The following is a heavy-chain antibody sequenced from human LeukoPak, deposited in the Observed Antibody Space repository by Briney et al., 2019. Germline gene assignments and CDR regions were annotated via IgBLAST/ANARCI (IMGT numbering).Heavy chain of an antibody. J-gene: IGHJ6*02. CDR2: IYYSGST. CDR3: ARDSSSWTHYYYYGMDV. V-gene: IGHV4-59*01. CDR1: GGSISSYY. Sequence: SSETLSLTCTVSGGSISSYYWSRIRQPPGKGLEWIGYIYYSGSTNYNPSLKSRVTISVDTSKNQFSLKLSSVTAADTAVYYCARDSSSWTHYYYYGMDVWGQGTTVTVSS. D-gene: IGHD6-13*01.